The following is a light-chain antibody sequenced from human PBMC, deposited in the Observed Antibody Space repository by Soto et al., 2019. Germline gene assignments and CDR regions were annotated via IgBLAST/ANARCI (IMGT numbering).Light chain of an antibody. Sequence: DIQMTQSPSSLSASVGDRVTITCRASQTVSNWLAWYQQKPGKAPKLLIYKASILESGVPSRFSGSGSGTEFTLTISSLQPEDFAVYYCQQRNIWPPVTFGQGTRLEIK. CDR2: KAS. J-gene: IGKJ5*01. CDR1: QTVSNW. CDR3: QQRNIWPPVT. V-gene: IGKV1-5*03.